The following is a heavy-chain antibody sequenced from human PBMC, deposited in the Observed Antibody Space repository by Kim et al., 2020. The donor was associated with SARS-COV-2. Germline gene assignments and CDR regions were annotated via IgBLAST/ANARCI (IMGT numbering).Heavy chain of an antibody. CDR2: LYYSGAS. Sequence: SETLSLTCSVSGVSIDSGNSYWSWIRQHPGKGLEWIGYLYYSGASYYNPSLKSRVNISLDTSNNQFSLELRSVTPADTAVYYCSHFDWSNYFDLWGGGTLVTVSS. D-gene: IGHD3-9*01. CDR3: SHFDWSNYFDL. CDR1: GVSIDSGNSY. V-gene: IGHV4-31*03. J-gene: IGHJ2*01.